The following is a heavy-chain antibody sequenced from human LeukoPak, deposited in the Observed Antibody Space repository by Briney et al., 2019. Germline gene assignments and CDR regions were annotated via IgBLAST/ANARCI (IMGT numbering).Heavy chain of an antibody. D-gene: IGHD3-10*01. CDR3: VRDKHDGSNYAYFDS. CDR1: GFPFSTHS. Sequence: GGSLRLSCAASGFPFSTHSLNWVRQAPGKGLEWVSSISAGGDFVYYGDSVKGRFTMSRDNAKNSLHLQMDSLTAEDTAVYYCVRDKHDGSNYAYFDSWRHGTLVTVSS. V-gene: IGHV3-21*01. CDR2: ISAGGDFV. J-gene: IGHJ4*01.